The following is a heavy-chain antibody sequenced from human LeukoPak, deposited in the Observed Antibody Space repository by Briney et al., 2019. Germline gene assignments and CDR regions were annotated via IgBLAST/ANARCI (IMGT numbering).Heavy chain of an antibody. J-gene: IGHJ3*02. CDR2: IYTSGST. Sequence: SETLSLTCTVSGGSISSGSYYWSWIRQPAGKGLEWIGRIYTSGSTNYNPSLKSRVTISVDTSKNQFSLKLSSVTAADTAVYYCAILAGYSSGWYVDAFDIWGQGTMVTVSS. CDR3: AILAGYSSGWYVDAFDI. CDR1: GGSISSGSYY. V-gene: IGHV4-61*02. D-gene: IGHD6-19*01.